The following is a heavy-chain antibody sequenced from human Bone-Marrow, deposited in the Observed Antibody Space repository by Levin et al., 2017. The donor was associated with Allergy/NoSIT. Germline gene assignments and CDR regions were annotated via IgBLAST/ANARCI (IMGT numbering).Heavy chain of an antibody. J-gene: IGHJ3*01. CDR1: GFTFSSFA. D-gene: IGHD6-19*01. CDR3: AKDLERQLLYLSEGQDAFDF. V-gene: IGHV3-23*01. CDR2: ISGPGDNT. Sequence: GGSLSLSCAASGFTFSSFAMTWVRQAPEKGLEWVATISGPGDNTYYADSVKGRFTISRDDSKDTLYVQMNSLRAEDTAVYYCAKDLERQLLYLSEGQDAFDFWGQGTLVTVSS.